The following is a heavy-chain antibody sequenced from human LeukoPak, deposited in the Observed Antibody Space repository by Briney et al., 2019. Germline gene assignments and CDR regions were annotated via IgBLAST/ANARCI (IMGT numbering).Heavy chain of an antibody. Sequence: ASVKVSCKASGYTFTGYYMHWVRQAPGQGLEWMGWINPNSGGTNYAQKFHGRVTMTRDTSISTAYMELSRLRSDDTAVYYCAREDRGRYGSGSQNDYWGQGTLVTVSS. D-gene: IGHD3-10*01. CDR1: GYTFTGYY. V-gene: IGHV1-2*02. CDR3: AREDRGRYGSGSQNDY. J-gene: IGHJ4*02. CDR2: INPNSGGT.